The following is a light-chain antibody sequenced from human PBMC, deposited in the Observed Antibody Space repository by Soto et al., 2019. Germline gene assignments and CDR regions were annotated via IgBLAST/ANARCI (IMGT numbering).Light chain of an antibody. J-gene: IGLJ1*01. CDR1: SSDVGGYNY. Sequence: QSVLTQPPSASGSPGQSVTISCTGTSSDVGGYNYVSWYQQHPGKAPRLMIYEVSKRPSGVPDRFSGSKSGNTASLTVSGLQAEYEADYYCSSYAGYNILYVFGTGTKLTVL. CDR3: SSYAGYNILYV. V-gene: IGLV2-8*01. CDR2: EVS.